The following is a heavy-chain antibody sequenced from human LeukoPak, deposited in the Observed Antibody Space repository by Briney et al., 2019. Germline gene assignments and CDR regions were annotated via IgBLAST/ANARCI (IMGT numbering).Heavy chain of an antibody. J-gene: IGHJ4*02. CDR2: INPSGGST. D-gene: IGHD5-18*01. CDR1: GYTFTSYY. V-gene: IGHV1-46*01. Sequence: ASVTVSCTASGYTFTSYYMHWVRQAPGQGLEWMGIINPSGGSTSYAQKFQGRVTMTRDTSTSTVYMELSSLRSEDTAVYYCARALVDTAMAVGYWGQGTLVTVSS. CDR3: ARALVDTAMAVGY.